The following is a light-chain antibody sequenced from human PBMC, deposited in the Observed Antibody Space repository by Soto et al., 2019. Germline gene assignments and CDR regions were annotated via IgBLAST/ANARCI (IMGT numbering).Light chain of an antibody. V-gene: IGKV2-40*01. J-gene: IGKJ4*01. CDR2: TVS. Sequence: DIVMTQTPLSLPVTPGEPASISCGSSQSLLDSDDGNTYLDWYLQKPGQSPQLLIYTVSYRASGVPDRFSGSGSGTDFTLKISRVEAEDVGVYYCMQRIEFPLTFGGGPRWISN. CDR1: QSLLDSDDGNTY. CDR3: MQRIEFPLT.